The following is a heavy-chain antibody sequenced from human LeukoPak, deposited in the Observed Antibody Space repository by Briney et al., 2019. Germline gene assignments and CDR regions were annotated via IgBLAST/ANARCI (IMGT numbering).Heavy chain of an antibody. Sequence: GSSVKVSCKASGGTFSSYAISWVRQAPGQGLEWMGGIIPIFGTANYAQKFQGRVTITADKSTSTAYMELSSLRSEDTAVYYCARGMVWGVIGGDYYYGMEGWGKGATVTVSS. CDR2: IIPIFGTA. CDR1: GGTFSSYA. J-gene: IGHJ6*01. V-gene: IGHV1-69*06. D-gene: IGHD3-10*01. CDR3: ARGMVWGVIGGDYYYGMEG.